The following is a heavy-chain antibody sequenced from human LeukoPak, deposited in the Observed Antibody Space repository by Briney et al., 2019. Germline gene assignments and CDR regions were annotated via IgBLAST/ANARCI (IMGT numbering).Heavy chain of an antibody. D-gene: IGHD3-22*01. V-gene: IGHV4-59*08. CDR1: GVSISSYY. Sequence: SETLSLTCTVSGVSISSYYWSWIRQPPGKGLEWIGYIYYSGSTNYNPSLKSRVTISVDTSKNQFSLKLSSVTAADTAVYYCASTHTYYYDSSGYFLFDYWGQGTLVTVSS. CDR3: ASTHTYYYDSSGYFLFDY. J-gene: IGHJ4*02. CDR2: IYYSGST.